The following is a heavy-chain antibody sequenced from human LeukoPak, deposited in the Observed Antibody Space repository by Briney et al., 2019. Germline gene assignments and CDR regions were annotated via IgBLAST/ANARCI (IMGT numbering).Heavy chain of an antibody. J-gene: IGHJ4*02. CDR2: IYYSGST. V-gene: IGHV4-61*01. D-gene: IGHD3-9*01. CDR3: ARDLHYDIVAGYQTYYFAY. CDR1: GGSVSSGRYY. Sequence: SETLSLTCTVSGGSVSSGRYYCSWIRQPPGKGLEWIGYIYYSGSTSYNPSLKSRVTISVDTSKNQFSLKLSSVTAADTAVYYCARDLHYDIVAGYQTYYFAYWGQGTLVTVSS.